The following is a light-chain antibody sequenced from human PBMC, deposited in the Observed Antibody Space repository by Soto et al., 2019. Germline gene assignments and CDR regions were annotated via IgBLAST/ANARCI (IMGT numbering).Light chain of an antibody. CDR3: QQYFGTPYT. CDR2: WAS. V-gene: IGKV4-1*01. J-gene: IGKJ2*01. Sequence: DIVMTQSPDSLAVSLGERATINCKSSQSVLYSSNNKNYLTWYQQKPGQPPKLLIYWASTRESGVPERFSCSGSGTDFTLTISSLQAEDVVVYYCQQYFGTPYTCGQGTKREIK. CDR1: QSVLYSSNNKNY.